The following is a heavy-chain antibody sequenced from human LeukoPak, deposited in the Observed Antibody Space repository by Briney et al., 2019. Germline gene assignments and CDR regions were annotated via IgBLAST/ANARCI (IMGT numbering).Heavy chain of an antibody. CDR1: GGSFSGYY. CDR2: INHSGST. V-gene: IGHV4-34*01. D-gene: IGHD3-3*01. CDR3: AREIFGVVIHINWFDP. Sequence: SETLSLTCAVYGGSFSGYYWSWIRQPPGKGVEWIGEINHSGSTNYNPSLKSRVTISVDTSKSQFSLKLSSVTAADTAVYYCAREIFGVVIHINWFDPWGQGTLVTVSS. J-gene: IGHJ5*02.